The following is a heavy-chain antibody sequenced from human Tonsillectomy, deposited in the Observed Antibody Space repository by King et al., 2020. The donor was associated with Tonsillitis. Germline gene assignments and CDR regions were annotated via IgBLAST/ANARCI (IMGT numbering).Heavy chain of an antibody. Sequence: QLVQSGSELKKPGASLKVSCKASGYAFTSYALNWVRQAPGQGLEWMGWINTNTGNRMYAQGFTGRFVFSLDTSVSTAYLQISSLKAEDTAVYYCARAIPTYQYAFDIWGQGTMVTVSS. CDR2: INTNTGNR. J-gene: IGHJ3*02. D-gene: IGHD2-2*01. CDR3: ARAIPTYQYAFDI. CDR1: GYAFTSYA. V-gene: IGHV7-4-1*02.